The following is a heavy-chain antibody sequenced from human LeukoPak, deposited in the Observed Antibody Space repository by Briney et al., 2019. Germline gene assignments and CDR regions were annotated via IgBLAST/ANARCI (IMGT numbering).Heavy chain of an antibody. V-gene: IGHV4-39*01. Sequence: PSETLSLTCSVSGDSITNTNYYWAWVRQPPEKGLEWIGTVYYTGATFYKPSLKSRVTVSADMSRNQFSLNLTSVTAADAAVYYCATIRRYGGDPAYYFDDWGQGTLVTVSS. CDR1: GDSITNTNYY. J-gene: IGHJ4*02. CDR2: VYYTGAT. CDR3: ATIRRYGGDPAYYFDD. D-gene: IGHD5-12*01.